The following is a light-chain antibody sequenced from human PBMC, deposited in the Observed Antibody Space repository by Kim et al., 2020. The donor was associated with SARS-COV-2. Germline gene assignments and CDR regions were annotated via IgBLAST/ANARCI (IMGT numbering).Light chain of an antibody. V-gene: IGLV1-44*01. J-gene: IGLJ3*02. CDR2: TDN. CDR3: AAWDDSLPGVV. Sequence: GHRVTISCSGSNSNIGSHTVNWYQLLPGTAPTLLIYTDNERPSGVPDRFSGSKSGTSASLAISGLQPEDEADYYCAAWDDSLPGVVFGGGTQLTVL. CDR1: NSNIGSHT.